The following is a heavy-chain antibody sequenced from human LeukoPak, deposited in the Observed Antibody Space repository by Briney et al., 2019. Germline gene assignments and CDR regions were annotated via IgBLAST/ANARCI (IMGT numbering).Heavy chain of an antibody. D-gene: IGHD1-14*01. CDR3: AKVLTGSQDY. Sequence: PGGSLRLSCVASGFTFNSYALSWVRQAPGKGLEWVSTIGGGGENTYYADSVKGRFTISRDSSKNTVYLHMKSLRAEDTAVYFCAKVLTGSQDYWGAGNLGSVSS. V-gene: IGHV3-23*01. CDR1: GFTFNSYA. CDR2: IGGGGENT. J-gene: IGHJ4*02.